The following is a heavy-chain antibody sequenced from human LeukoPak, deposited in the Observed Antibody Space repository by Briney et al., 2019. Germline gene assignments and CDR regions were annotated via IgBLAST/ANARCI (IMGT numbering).Heavy chain of an antibody. V-gene: IGHV4-4*07. CDR1: GGSISSYY. CDR2: IYTSGST. D-gene: IGHD6-19*01. J-gene: IGHJ4*02. Sequence: PSETLSLTCTVSGGSISSYYWSWIRQPAGKGLEWIGRIYTSGSTNYNPSLKSRVTMSVDTSKNQFSLKLSSVTAADTAVYYCARWDSSGWYEGGGFDYWGQGTLVTVSS. CDR3: ARWDSSGWYEGGGFDY.